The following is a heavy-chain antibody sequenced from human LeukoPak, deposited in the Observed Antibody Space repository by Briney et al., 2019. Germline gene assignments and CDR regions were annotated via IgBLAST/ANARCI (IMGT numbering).Heavy chain of an antibody. CDR1: GYTFTSYA. CDR2: INPNSGGT. D-gene: IGHD2-2*01. J-gene: IGHJ4*02. Sequence: ASVKVSCKASGYTFTSYAMNWVRQAPGQGLEWMGRINPNSGGTNYAQKFQGRVTMTRDTSISTAYMELSRLRSDDTAVYYCARGYCSSTSCRYRDDYWGQGTLVTVSS. CDR3: ARGYCSSTSCRYRDDY. V-gene: IGHV1-2*06.